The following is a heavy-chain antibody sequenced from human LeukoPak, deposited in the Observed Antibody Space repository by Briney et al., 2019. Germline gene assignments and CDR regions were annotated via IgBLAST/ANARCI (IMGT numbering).Heavy chain of an antibody. V-gene: IGHV4-30-2*01. D-gene: IGHD3-10*01. CDR1: GGSISSGDYS. Sequence: SQTLSLTCAVSGGSISSGDYSWSWIRQPPGKGLEWIGYIYHSGSTYYNPPLKSRVTISVDRSKNQLSLKLSSVTAADTAVYYCARYILGVVRWFDPWGQGTLVTVSS. CDR3: ARYILGVVRWFDP. CDR2: IYHSGST. J-gene: IGHJ5*02.